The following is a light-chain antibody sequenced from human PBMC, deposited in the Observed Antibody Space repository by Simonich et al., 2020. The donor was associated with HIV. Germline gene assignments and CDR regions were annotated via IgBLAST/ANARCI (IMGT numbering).Light chain of an antibody. V-gene: IGKV1-8*01. CDR1: QNLNFW. Sequence: GDRVTIPFRTSQNLNFWLAWYQQKPGTAPKLLIYAASTLQSGVPSRFSGSGSGTDFTLTISCLQSEDFATYYCQQYYSYPLLTFGGGTKVEIK. CDR3: QQYYSYPLLT. J-gene: IGKJ4*01. CDR2: AAS.